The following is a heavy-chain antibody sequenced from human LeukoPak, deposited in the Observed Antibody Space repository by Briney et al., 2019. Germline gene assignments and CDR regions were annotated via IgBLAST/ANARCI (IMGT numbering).Heavy chain of an antibody. CDR3: AKDINSGPQAFDY. V-gene: IGHV3-23*01. J-gene: IGHJ4*02. D-gene: IGHD5-12*01. CDR1: GFTFSSYA. Sequence: GGSLRLSCAASGFTFSSYAMGWVRQAPGKGLEWVSGISGSGGRTYYADSVKGRFTISRDNSKNTLYLQMNSLRADDTAVYYCAKDINSGPQAFDYWGQGTLVTVSS. CDR2: ISGSGGRT.